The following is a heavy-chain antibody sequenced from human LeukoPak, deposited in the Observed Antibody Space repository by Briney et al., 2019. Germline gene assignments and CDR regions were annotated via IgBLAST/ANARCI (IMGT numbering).Heavy chain of an antibody. J-gene: IGHJ6*02. V-gene: IGHV1-69*04. CDR3: ASLTRPRGYFYGMDV. CDR1: GGTFSSYA. CDR2: IIPIFGIA. Sequence: SVKVSCKASGGTFSSYAISWVRQAPGQGLEWLGRIIPIFGIANYAQKFQGRVTITAHKSTSTAYMELSSLRSEDTAVYYCASLTRPRGYFYGMDVWGQGTTVTVSS.